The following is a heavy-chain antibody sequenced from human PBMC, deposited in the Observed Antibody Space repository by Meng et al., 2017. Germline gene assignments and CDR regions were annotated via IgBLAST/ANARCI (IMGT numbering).Heavy chain of an antibody. J-gene: IGHJ4*02. CDR2: IYYSGST. CDR1: GCSGTSVLFF. V-gene: IGHV4-61*01. CDR3: ARSMVRGVIIYTRTYYFDY. Sequence: TPSHTLSLTCIVFGCSGTSVLFFLSSIRQPPGNGLECIWYIYYSGSTHDNPSLKSRVTISVDTSKNQFSLKLSSVTAADTAVYYCARSMVRGVIIYTRTYYFDYWGQGTLVTVSS. D-gene: IGHD3-10*01.